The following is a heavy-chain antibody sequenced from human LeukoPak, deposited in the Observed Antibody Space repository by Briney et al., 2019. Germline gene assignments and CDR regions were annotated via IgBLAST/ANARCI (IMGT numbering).Heavy chain of an antibody. CDR1: GFTFSSYS. J-gene: IGHJ6*02. Sequence: GGPLRLSCAASGFTFSSYSMNWVRQAPGKGLEWVSVIYSGGSTYYADSVKGRFSISRDNSKNTLYLQMNSLRAEDTAVYYCASTVTTPYYYYGMDVWGQGTTVTVSS. CDR2: IYSGGST. D-gene: IGHD4-17*01. V-gene: IGHV3-66*01. CDR3: ASTVTTPYYYYGMDV.